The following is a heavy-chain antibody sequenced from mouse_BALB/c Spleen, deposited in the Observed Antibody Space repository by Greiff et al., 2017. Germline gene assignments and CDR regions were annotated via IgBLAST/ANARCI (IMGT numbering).Heavy chain of an antibody. V-gene: IGHV7-3*02. CDR3: ARDIQYFDV. J-gene: IGHJ1*01. CDR1: GFTFTDYY. Sequence: EVKLMESGGGLVQPGGSLRLSCATSGFTFTDYYMSWVRQPPGKALEWLGFIRNKANGYTTEYSASVKGRFTISRDNSQSILYLQMNTLRAEDSATYYCARDIQYFDVWGAGTTVTVSS. CDR2: IRNKANGYTT.